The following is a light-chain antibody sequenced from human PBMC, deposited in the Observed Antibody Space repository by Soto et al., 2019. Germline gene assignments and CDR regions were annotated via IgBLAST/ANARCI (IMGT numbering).Light chain of an antibody. CDR1: SSDIGYYDY. CDR2: EVN. Sequence: QSVLTQPASVSGPPGQSITISCTGTSSDIGYYDYVSWYQHHSGKAPKLIIYEVNNRPSGVSNRFSGSKSVNTASLTISGLQAEDEADYYCSSHSSSSAYYVFGTGTKVTVL. CDR3: SSHSSSSAYYV. J-gene: IGLJ1*01. V-gene: IGLV2-14*01.